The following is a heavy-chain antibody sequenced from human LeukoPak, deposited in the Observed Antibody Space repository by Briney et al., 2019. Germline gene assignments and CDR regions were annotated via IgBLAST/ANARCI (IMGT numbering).Heavy chain of an antibody. CDR1: GYTFTNYG. J-gene: IGHJ5*02. V-gene: IGHV1-2*02. Sequence: ASVKVSCKASGYTFTNYGITWVRQAPGQGLEWMGWINPNSGGTNYAQKFQGRVTMTRDTSISTAYMELSRLRSDDTAVYYCARGGCSSTSCYRQDWFDPWGQGTLVTVSS. CDR3: ARGGCSSTSCYRQDWFDP. CDR2: INPNSGGT. D-gene: IGHD2-2*02.